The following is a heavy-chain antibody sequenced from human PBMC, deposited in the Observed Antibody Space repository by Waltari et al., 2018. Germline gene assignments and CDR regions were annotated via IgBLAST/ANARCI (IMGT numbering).Heavy chain of an antibody. J-gene: IGHJ4*02. CDR1: GDSLTNNFW. V-gene: IGHV4-4*02. Sequence: QVQLRESGPGLVNPSGALSLTCFVSGDSLTNNFWWSWVRQRPGKSLEWLGQIHRSGKTNYNPSLESRIIVSSDTSNNQLSLELTSVTAADTAIYYCARDRGKGLYLDSWGQGILVTVSP. CDR2: IHRSGKT. D-gene: IGHD2-15*01. CDR3: ARDRGKGLYLDS.